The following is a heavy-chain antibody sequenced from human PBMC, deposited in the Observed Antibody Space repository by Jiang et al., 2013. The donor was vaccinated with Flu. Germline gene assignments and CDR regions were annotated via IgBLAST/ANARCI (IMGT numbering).Heavy chain of an antibody. V-gene: IGHV2-5*02. J-gene: IGHJ4*02. CDR2: IYWDDDK. Sequence: KPTQTLTLTCTFSGFSLSTSGVGVGWIRQPPGKALEWLALIYWDDDKRYSPSLKSRLTITKDTSKNQVVLTMTNMDPVDTATYYCAHLKGLYSGYGNGPFDYWGQGTLVTVSS. D-gene: IGHD5-12*01. CDR1: GFSLSTSGVG. CDR3: AHLKGLYSGYGNGPFDY.